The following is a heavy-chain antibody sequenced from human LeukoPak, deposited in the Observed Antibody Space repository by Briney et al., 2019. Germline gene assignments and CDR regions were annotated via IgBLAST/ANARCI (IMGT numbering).Heavy chain of an antibody. V-gene: IGHV4-4*07. D-gene: IGHD1-26*01. Sequence: SETLSLTCTVSGGSISNYYWTWIRQPAGKGLEWIGRIYNSGSTNYNPSLESRVTISVDTSNNHFSLNLNSVTAADTAVYYCARDGGIMHRYLDSWGQGILVTVSS. J-gene: IGHJ4*02. CDR1: GGSISNYY. CDR3: ARDGGIMHRYLDS. CDR2: IYNSGST.